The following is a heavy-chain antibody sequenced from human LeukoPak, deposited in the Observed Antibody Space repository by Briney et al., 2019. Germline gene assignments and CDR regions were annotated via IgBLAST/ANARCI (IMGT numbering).Heavy chain of an antibody. Sequence: GASVKVSCEASGYTFTGYYMHWVRQAPGQGLEWMGWINPNSGGTNYAQKFQGRVTMTRDTSISTAYMELSRLRSDDTAVYYCAIFYTIAAAWVDAFDIWGQGTMVTVSS. CDR1: GYTFTGYY. D-gene: IGHD6-13*01. CDR2: INPNSGGT. CDR3: AIFYTIAAAWVDAFDI. J-gene: IGHJ3*02. V-gene: IGHV1-2*02.